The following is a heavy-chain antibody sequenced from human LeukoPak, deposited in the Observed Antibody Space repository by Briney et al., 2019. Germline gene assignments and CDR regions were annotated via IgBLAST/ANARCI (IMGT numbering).Heavy chain of an antibody. D-gene: IGHD3-22*01. J-gene: IGHJ4*02. V-gene: IGHV3-48*04. CDR2: ISSSSSTI. CDR1: GFTFSSYS. CDR3: ARDFNYYDSYYFDY. Sequence: GGSLRLSCAASGFTFSSYSMNWVRQAPGKGLEWVSYISSSSSTIYYADSVKGRFTISRDNAKNSLYLQMNSLRAEDTAVYYCARDFNYYDSYYFDYWGQGTLVTVSS.